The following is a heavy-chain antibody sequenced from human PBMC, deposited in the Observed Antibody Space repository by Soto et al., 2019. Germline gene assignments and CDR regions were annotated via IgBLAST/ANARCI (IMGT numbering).Heavy chain of an antibody. D-gene: IGHD1-26*01. CDR2: ISYDGSNK. J-gene: IGHJ5*02. CDR1: GFTFSSYG. Sequence: QVQLVESGGGVVQPGRSLRLSCAASGFTFSSYGMHWVRQAPGKGLEWVAVISYDGSNKYYADSVKGRFTISRDNSKNTLHLQMNSLRAEDTAVYYCAKDASGGSFDPWGQGTLVTVSS. CDR3: AKDASGGSFDP. V-gene: IGHV3-30*18.